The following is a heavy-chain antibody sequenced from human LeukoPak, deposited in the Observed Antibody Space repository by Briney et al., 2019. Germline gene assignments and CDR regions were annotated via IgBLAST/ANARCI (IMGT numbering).Heavy chain of an antibody. CDR2: ISYDGSNK. CDR3: AKESLYGSGSYLDY. Sequence: GGSLRLSCAASGFTFSSYGMHWVRQAPGKGLEWVAAISYDGSNKYYADSVKGRFTISRDNSKNTLYLQMNSLRAEDTAVYYCAKESLYGSGSYLDYWGQGTLVTVSS. D-gene: IGHD3-10*01. V-gene: IGHV3-30*18. CDR1: GFTFSSYG. J-gene: IGHJ4*02.